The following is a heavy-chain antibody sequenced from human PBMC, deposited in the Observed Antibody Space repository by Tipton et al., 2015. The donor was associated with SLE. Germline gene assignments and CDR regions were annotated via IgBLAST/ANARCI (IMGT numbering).Heavy chain of an antibody. Sequence: LRLSCALSGGSFSRYYWTWIRQSPGKGLEWIGEVSHSGDTNHTPSLKSRVSISVDTSKNLFFLKLTSVTAADTAVYFCARGFGYYYNYLDVWGKGTTVIVSS. J-gene: IGHJ6*03. CDR2: VSHSGDT. V-gene: IGHV4-34*01. CDR1: GGSFSRYY. D-gene: IGHD3-10*01. CDR3: ARGFGYYYNYLDV.